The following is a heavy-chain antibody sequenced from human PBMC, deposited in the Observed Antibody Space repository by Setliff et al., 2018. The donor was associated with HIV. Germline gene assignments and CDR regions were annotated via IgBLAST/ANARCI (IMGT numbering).Heavy chain of an antibody. D-gene: IGHD3-16*01. J-gene: IGHJ3*02. CDR2: IYHTGRT. Sequence: SETLSLTCSVSGGSIDNNKYYWTWIRQPPGKGLEWTGSIYHTGRTYYNRSLESRLTISIDTSKSQFSLSLRSLTAADTAVYYCASWHGGQEAFEIWGQGTKVTVSS. CDR1: GGSIDNNKYY. CDR3: ASWHGGQEAFEI. V-gene: IGHV4-39*07.